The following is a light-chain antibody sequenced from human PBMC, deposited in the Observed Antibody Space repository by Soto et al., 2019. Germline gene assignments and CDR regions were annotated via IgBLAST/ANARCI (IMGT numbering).Light chain of an antibody. CDR3: QYYDSSLSAYV. Sequence: QSALTQPPSVSGAPGQRVTISCTGSSSNIGAGYDVHWYQQLPGTAPKLLIYGNSNRPSGVPDRFSGSKSGTSASLAITGLQAEDEADYYCQYYDSSLSAYVFGTGTKVTVL. CDR1: SSNIGAGYD. J-gene: IGLJ1*01. CDR2: GNS. V-gene: IGLV1-40*01.